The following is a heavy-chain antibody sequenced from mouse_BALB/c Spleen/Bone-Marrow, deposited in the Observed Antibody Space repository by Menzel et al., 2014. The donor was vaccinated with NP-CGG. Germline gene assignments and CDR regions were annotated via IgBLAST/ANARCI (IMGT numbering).Heavy chain of an antibody. CDR2: IWAGGST. D-gene: IGHD1-1*01. V-gene: IGHV2-9*02. J-gene: IGHJ4*01. CDR3: ARAPLLRYHYVMDY. Sequence: VMLVESGPGLVAPSQSLSITCTVSGFSLTSYGVHWVRQPPGKGLEWLGVIWAGGSTNYNSALMSRLSISKDNSKSQVFLKMNSLQTDDTAMYYCARAPLLRYHYVMDYWGQGTSVTVSS. CDR1: GFSLTSYG.